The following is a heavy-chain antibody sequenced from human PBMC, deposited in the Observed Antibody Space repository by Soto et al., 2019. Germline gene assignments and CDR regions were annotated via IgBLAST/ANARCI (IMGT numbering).Heavy chain of an antibody. Sequence: ASVKVSCKASGYTFTGYYMHWVRQAPGQGLEWMGWINPNSGGTNYAQKFQGWVTMTRDTSISTAYMELSRLRSDDTAVYYCARDPSRPTAKGYCSGVSCYSGSYYGMDVWGQGTTVTVSS. D-gene: IGHD2-15*01. CDR2: INPNSGGT. CDR1: GYTFTGYY. V-gene: IGHV1-2*04. CDR3: ARDPSRPTAKGYCSGVSCYSGSYYGMDV. J-gene: IGHJ6*02.